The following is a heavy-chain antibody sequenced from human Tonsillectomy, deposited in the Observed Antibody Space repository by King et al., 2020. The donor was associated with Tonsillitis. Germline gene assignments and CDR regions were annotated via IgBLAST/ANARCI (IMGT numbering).Heavy chain of an antibody. CDR3: SRLGGVRDSDYGGGFDY. CDR2: IYYSGST. Sequence: LQLQESGPGLVKPSETLSLACTVSGDSISSITYYLGCIRQPPGKGLEWIGRIYYSGSTYYNPPLNSRVTISVDTSQNQFSLKWSSVTAADTAVYYCSRLGGVRDSDYGGGFDYWGQGTLVTVSS. CDR1: GDSISSITYY. D-gene: IGHD4-17*01. J-gene: IGHJ4*02. V-gene: IGHV4-39*01.